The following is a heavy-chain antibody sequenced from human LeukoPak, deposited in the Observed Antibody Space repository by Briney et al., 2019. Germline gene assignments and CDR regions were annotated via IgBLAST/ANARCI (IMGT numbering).Heavy chain of an antibody. V-gene: IGHV4-59*12. CDR1: GGSISSYY. CDR3: ARRPGISMGVNFDY. J-gene: IGHJ4*02. Sequence: SETLSLTCTVSGGSISSYYWNWIRQPPGKGLEWIGYIYSSGTTNYNPSLRSRVSMSVDTSKNQFSLKLSSVTAADTAVYYCARRPGISMGVNFDYWGQGTLVTVSS. D-gene: IGHD1-1*01. CDR2: IYSSGTT.